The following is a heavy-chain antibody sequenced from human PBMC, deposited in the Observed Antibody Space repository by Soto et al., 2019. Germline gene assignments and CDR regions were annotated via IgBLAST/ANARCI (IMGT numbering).Heavy chain of an antibody. Sequence: GGSLRLSCAASGFTFSSYGMHWVRQAPGKGLEWVAVIWYDGSNKYYADSVKGRFTISRDNSKNTLYLQMNSLRAEDTAVYYCARDLLATITNTHLTPPLVPYYWGQGTLVTVSS. V-gene: IGHV3-33*01. D-gene: IGHD5-12*01. CDR3: ARDLLATITNTHLTPPLVPYY. J-gene: IGHJ4*02. CDR1: GFTFSSYG. CDR2: IWYDGSNK.